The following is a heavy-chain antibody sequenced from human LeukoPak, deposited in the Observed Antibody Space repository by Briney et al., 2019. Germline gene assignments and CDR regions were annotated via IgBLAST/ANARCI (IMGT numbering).Heavy chain of an antibody. CDR2: IYYSERT. Sequence: PSETLSLTCTVSGGSTSSYYWTWVRQPPGKGLEWIGYIYYSERTNFNPSLKNRVTISLDTSKNQFSLKLSSVTPADTAVYYCARSDFDAHWGAFDVWGQGTKVSVSS. CDR3: ARSDFDAHWGAFDV. D-gene: IGHD7-27*01. J-gene: IGHJ3*01. V-gene: IGHV4-59*01. CDR1: GGSTSSYY.